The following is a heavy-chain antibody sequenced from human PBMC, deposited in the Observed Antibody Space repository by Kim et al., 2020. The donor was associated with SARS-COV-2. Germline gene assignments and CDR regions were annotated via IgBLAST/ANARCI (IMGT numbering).Heavy chain of an antibody. D-gene: IGHD3-10*01. CDR3: ARDRGPLWFGELSPAGMDV. CDR2: IYSGGST. CDR1: GFTVSSNY. Sequence: GGSLRLSCAASGFTVSSNYMSWVRQAPGKGLEWVSVIYSGGSTYYADSVKGRFTISRHNSKNTLYLQMNSLRAEDTAVYYCARDRGPLWFGELSPAGMDVWGQGTTVTVSS. V-gene: IGHV3-53*04. J-gene: IGHJ6*02.